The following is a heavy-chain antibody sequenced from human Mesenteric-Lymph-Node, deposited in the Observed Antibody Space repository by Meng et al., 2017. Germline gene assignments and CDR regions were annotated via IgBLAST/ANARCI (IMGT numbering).Heavy chain of an antibody. D-gene: IGHD2-21*01. V-gene: IGHV4-30-4*01. J-gene: IGHJ4*02. Sequence: QVRLEESGPGLVEHSQTLSLTCTVAGGSMSSGNYYWSWIRQPPGKGLEWIGYIHHSGSAYYNPFLKSRVSISVDTSKNQFSLNLNSMTAADTAVYYCASFDHIPRRNYFDYWGQGTLVTVSS. CDR3: ASFDHIPRRNYFDY. CDR1: GGSMSSGNYY. CDR2: IHHSGSA.